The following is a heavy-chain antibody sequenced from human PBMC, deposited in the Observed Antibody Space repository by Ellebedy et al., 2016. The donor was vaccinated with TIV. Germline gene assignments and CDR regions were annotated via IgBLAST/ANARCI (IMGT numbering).Heavy chain of an antibody. CDR3: ATLLSHLDY. CDR2: FEPEDGET. V-gene: IGHV1-24*01. D-gene: IGHD3-16*02. CDR1: GYTLTELS. J-gene: IGHJ4*02. Sequence: AASAKVSCKVSGYTLTELSMHWVRQAPGKGLEWMGGFEPEDGETSYAQKFQGRVTMTEDTTTDTAYMELSSLRSEDTGVYYCATLLSHLDYWGQGTLVTVSS.